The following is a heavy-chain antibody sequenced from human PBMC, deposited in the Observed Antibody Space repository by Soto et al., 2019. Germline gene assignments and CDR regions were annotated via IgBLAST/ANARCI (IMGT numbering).Heavy chain of an antibody. CDR2: IKSKTDGGTT. J-gene: IGHJ3*02. CDR1: GFTSSNAW. CDR3: TTEAYYDFLTGYYNDAFDI. V-gene: IGHV3-15*01. Sequence: PGGSLRLSCAASGFTSSNAWMSWVRQAPGKGLEWVGRIKSKTDGGTTDYAAPVKGRFTISRDDSKNTLYLQMNSLKTEHTAVYYCTTEAYYDFLTGYYNDAFDIWGQGTMVTVSS. D-gene: IGHD3-9*01.